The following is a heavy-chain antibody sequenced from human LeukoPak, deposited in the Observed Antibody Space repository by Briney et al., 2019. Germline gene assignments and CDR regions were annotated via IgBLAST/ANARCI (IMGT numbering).Heavy chain of an antibody. V-gene: IGHV4-39*01. Sequence: PSETLSLTCTVSGGSISATGYYWAWIRQPPGKGLEWIASIYYSGSTYYNSSLKSRVTISVDTSRNQFSLKLSSVTAADTALYYCASDKGYSNNYFDYWGQGTLVTVSS. D-gene: IGHD6-13*01. J-gene: IGHJ4*01. CDR3: ASDKGYSNNYFDY. CDR2: IYYSGST. CDR1: GGSISATGYY.